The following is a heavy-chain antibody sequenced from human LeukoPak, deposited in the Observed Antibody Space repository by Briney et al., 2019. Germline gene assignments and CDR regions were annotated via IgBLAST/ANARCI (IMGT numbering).Heavy chain of an antibody. J-gene: IGHJ5*02. Sequence: SETLSLTCTVSGGSISSGDSYWSWIRQPPGKGLEWIGYIYYSGSTYYNPSLKSRVTISVDTSKNQFSLKLSSVTAADTAVYYCARERETDYRFDPWGQGTLVTVSS. V-gene: IGHV4-30-4*01. CDR3: ARERETDYRFDP. CDR2: IYYSGST. D-gene: IGHD4/OR15-4a*01. CDR1: GGSISSGDSY.